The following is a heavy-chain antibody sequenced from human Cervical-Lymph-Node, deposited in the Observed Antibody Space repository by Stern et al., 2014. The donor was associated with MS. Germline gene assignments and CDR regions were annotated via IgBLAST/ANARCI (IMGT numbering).Heavy chain of an antibody. CDR1: GYSFKDYY. CDR3: ARAPERFTFGVPVDACLDY. D-gene: IGHD3-3*01. Sequence: QVQLVQSGAEVKKPGASVRISCKAYGYSFKDYYIHWVRQAPGQGLEWVGIINPSGGITSGGSTSYAQKFQGRITLTRDTSTGTVYMDLSSLRSEDTAVYYCARAPERFTFGVPVDACLDYWGQGTLVTVSS. CDR2: INPSGGITSGGST. V-gene: IGHV1-46*02. J-gene: IGHJ4*02.